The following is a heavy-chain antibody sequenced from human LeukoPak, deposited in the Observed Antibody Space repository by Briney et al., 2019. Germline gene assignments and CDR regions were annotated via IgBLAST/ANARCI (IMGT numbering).Heavy chain of an antibody. CDR2: INHSGST. CDR1: GGSFSGYY. V-gene: IGHV4-34*01. D-gene: IGHD2-8*02. Sequence: SETLSLTCAVYGGSFSGYYWSWIRQPPGKGLEWIGEINHSGSTNYNPSLKSRVTISVDTSKNQFSLKLSSVTAADTTVYYCARVGGLFLISGYYYMDVWGKGTTVTVSS. J-gene: IGHJ6*03. CDR3: ARVGGLFLISGYYYMDV.